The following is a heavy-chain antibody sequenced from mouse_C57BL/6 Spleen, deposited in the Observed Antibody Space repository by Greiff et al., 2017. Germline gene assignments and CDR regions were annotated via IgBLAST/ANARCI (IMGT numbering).Heavy chain of an antibody. CDR3: ARGDIWGYYFDY. CDR2: IDPNSGGT. D-gene: IGHD3-3*01. Sequence: QVHVKQSGAELVKPGASVKLSCKASGYTFTSYWMHWVKQRPGRGLEWIGRIDPNSGGTKYNEKFKSKATLTVDKPSSTAYMQLSSLTSEDSAVYYCARGDIWGYYFDYWGQGTTLTVSS. V-gene: IGHV1-72*01. CDR1: GYTFTSYW. J-gene: IGHJ2*01.